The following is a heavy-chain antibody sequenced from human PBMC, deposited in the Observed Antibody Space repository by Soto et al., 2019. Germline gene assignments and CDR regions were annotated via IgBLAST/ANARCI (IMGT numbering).Heavy chain of an antibody. V-gene: IGHV3-7*01. CDR3: AADNTSRHAAFDI. CDR1: GFRFSTYW. D-gene: IGHD1-20*01. CDR2: IKHDGNEK. J-gene: IGHJ3*02. Sequence: EVQVVESGGGLVQPGGSLRLSCAASGFRFSTYWMSWVRQAPGKGLEWLANIKHDGNEKYYVDSVKGRFTISGDSAKNSLFLRMDSLRAGDTVVYYCAADNTSRHAAFDIWGQGTMVTVSS.